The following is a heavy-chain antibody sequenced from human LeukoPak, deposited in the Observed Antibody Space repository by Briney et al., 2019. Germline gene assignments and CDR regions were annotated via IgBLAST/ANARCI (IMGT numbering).Heavy chain of an antibody. CDR2: ISSSSSYI. CDR1: GFTFSSYS. CDR3: AREGSGSYYEDSYYMEV. D-gene: IGHD3-10*01. J-gene: IGHJ6*03. V-gene: IGHV3-21*01. Sequence: NPGGSLRLSCAASGFTFSSYSMNWVRQAPGKGLEWVSYISSSSSYIYYADSVKGRFTISRDNAKNSLYLQMNSRRAEDTVVYYGAREGSGSYYEDSYYMEVWGKGTTVTVSS.